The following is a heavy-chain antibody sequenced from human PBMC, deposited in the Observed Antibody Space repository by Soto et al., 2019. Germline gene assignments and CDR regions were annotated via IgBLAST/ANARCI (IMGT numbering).Heavy chain of an antibody. Sequence: QVQLVQSGAEVKKPGSSVKVSCKASGGTFSSYAISWVRQAPGQGLEWMGGIIPIFGTANYAQKFQGRVTITADESKSTADMELSSLRSEDTAVYYCARFLPTIAAGKVVQGMDVWGQGTTVTVSS. D-gene: IGHD6-13*01. V-gene: IGHV1-69*01. J-gene: IGHJ6*02. CDR1: GGTFSSYA. CDR3: ARFLPTIAAGKVVQGMDV. CDR2: IIPIFGTA.